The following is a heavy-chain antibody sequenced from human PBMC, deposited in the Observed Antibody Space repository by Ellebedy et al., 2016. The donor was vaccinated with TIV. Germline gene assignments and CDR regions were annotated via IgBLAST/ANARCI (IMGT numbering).Heavy chain of an antibody. CDR2: IYYSGST. V-gene: IGHV4-59*01. CDR1: GGSISSYY. Sequence: LETLSLTXTVSGGSISSYYWSWIRQPPGKGLEWIGYIYYSGSTNYNPSLKSRVTISVDTSKNQFSLKLSSVTAADTVVYYCARDQSSGWRGWGQGTLVTVSS. D-gene: IGHD6-19*01. J-gene: IGHJ4*02. CDR3: ARDQSSGWRG.